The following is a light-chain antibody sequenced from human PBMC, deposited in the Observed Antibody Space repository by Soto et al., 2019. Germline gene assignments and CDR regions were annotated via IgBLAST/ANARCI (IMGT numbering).Light chain of an antibody. CDR3: QVWDSGTGV. J-gene: IGLJ1*01. CDR1: YIGTKS. Sequence: SYELTQPPSVSVALGQTATIKRGGDYIGTKSVHWYQQKPGQAPVLVIFREVNRPSGIPERFSGSESANTVTLTITRAQVEDEADYYCQVWDSGTGVFGPGTKLTVL. CDR2: REV. V-gene: IGLV3-9*01.